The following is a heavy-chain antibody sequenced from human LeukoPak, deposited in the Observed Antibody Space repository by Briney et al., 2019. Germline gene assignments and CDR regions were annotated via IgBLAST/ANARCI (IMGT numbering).Heavy chain of an antibody. CDR1: GFTFSSYA. J-gene: IGHJ5*02. Sequence: GGSLRLSCAASGFTFSSYAMHWVRQAPGKGLEWVAVISYDGSNKYYADSVKGRFTISRDNSKNTLYLQMNSLRAEDTAVYYCARGYYYGSGRQAWFDPWGQGTLVTVSS. D-gene: IGHD3-10*01. CDR2: ISYDGSNK. V-gene: IGHV3-30*04. CDR3: ARGYYYGSGRQAWFDP.